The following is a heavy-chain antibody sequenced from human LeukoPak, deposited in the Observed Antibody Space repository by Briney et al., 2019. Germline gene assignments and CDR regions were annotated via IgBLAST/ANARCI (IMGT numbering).Heavy chain of an antibody. CDR1: GGSITSSSYY. D-gene: IGHD6-19*01. J-gene: IGHJ4*02. Sequence: PSETLSLTCTVSGGSITSSSYYWSWLRQSPGKGLEWVSYISSASGTIYYADSVKGRFTISRDNAKNSLYLQMNSLRAEDTAVYYCARRSSIAVAGTDWGQGTLVTVSS. V-gene: IGHV3-48*01. CDR3: ARRSSIAVAGTD. CDR2: ISSASGTI.